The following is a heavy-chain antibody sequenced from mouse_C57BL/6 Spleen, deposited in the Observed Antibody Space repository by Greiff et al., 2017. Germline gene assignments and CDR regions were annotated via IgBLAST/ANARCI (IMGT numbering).Heavy chain of an antibody. D-gene: IGHD2-4*01. J-gene: IGHJ3*01. Sequence: EVQLQQSGPELVKPGASVKISCKASGYTFTDYYMNWVKQSHGKSLEWIGDINPNNGGTSYNQKFKGKATLTVDKSSSTAYMELRSLTSEDSAVYYCAREDDHDWFAYWGQGTLVTVSA. CDR3: AREDDHDWFAY. CDR1: GYTFTDYY. CDR2: INPNNGGT. V-gene: IGHV1-26*01.